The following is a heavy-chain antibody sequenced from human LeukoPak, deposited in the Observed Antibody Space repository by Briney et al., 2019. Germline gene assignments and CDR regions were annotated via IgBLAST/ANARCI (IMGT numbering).Heavy chain of an antibody. CDR2: IRYDGSNK. J-gene: IGHJ4*02. CDR1: GFTFSSYG. V-gene: IGHV3-30*02. D-gene: IGHD4-17*01. CDR3: AKDQGGDYGDYGSHY. Sequence: GGSLRLSCAASGFTFSSYGMHWLRQAPPKGLAWVAFIRYDGSNKYYADSVKGRFTISRDNSKNTLYLQMNSLRAEDTAVYYCAKDQGGDYGDYGSHYWGQGTLVTVSS.